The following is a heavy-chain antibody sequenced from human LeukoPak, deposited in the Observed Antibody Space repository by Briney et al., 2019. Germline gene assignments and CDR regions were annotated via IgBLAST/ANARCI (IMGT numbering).Heavy chain of an antibody. CDR1: GGSIRRYY. Sequence: SETLSLTCTVRGGSIRRYYWSSLRQPPGKGLEWIGYIYYSGSTNYNPSLKSRVTISVDTSKNQFSLKLSSVTAADTAVYYCALSPWPSIGYYRAYWGQGTLVTVSS. J-gene: IGHJ4*02. CDR3: ALSPWPSIGYYRAY. CDR2: IYYSGST. D-gene: IGHD2-15*01. V-gene: IGHV4-59*08.